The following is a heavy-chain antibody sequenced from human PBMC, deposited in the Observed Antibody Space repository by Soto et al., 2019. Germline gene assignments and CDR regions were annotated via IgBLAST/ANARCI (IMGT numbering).Heavy chain of an antibody. CDR3: ATRMEGYSYGYYDY. J-gene: IGHJ4*02. Sequence: LSLTCTVSGGSISSYYWSWIRQPPGKGLEWIGYIYYSGSTNYNPSLKSRVTISVDTSKNQFSLKLSSVTAADTAVYYCATRMEGYSYGYYDYWGQGTLVTVSS. CDR1: GGSISSYY. CDR2: IYYSGST. V-gene: IGHV4-59*01. D-gene: IGHD5-18*01.